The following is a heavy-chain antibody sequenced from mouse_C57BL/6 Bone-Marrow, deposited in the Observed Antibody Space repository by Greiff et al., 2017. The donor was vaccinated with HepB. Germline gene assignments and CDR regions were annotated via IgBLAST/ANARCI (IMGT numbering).Heavy chain of an antibody. CDR1: GFNIKNTY. J-gene: IGHJ2*01. D-gene: IGHD1-1*01. CDR2: INPASGNT. Sequence: VQLKESVAELVRPGASVKLSCTASGFNIKNTYMHWVKQRPEQGLEWIGRINPASGNTKYAPKFQGKATITADTSSNTAYLQLSSLTSEDTAIYYCARGYYYGSRDYGGQGTTLTVAS. V-gene: IGHV14-3*01. CDR3: ARGYYYGSRDY.